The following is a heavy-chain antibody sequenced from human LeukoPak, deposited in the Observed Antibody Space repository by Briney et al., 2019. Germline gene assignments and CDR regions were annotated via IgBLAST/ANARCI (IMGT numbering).Heavy chain of an antibody. D-gene: IGHD3-10*01. CDR2: IYYSGST. Sequence: MASETLSLTCTVSGGSISSYYWSWIRQPPGKGLDWIGYIYYSGSTNYNPSLKSLVTISVDTSKNQFSLKLSSVTAADTAVYYCARDPTYGSGSYGAFDIWGQGTMVTVSS. CDR3: ARDPTYGSGSYGAFDI. CDR1: GGSISSYY. V-gene: IGHV4-59*01. J-gene: IGHJ3*02.